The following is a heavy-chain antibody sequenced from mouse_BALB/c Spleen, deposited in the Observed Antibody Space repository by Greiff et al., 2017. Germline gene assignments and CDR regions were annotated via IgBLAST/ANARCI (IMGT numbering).Heavy chain of an antibody. CDR2: ISDGGSYT. CDR3: AREEEYGSSYVYYYAMDY. V-gene: IGHV5-4*02. D-gene: IGHD1-1*01. J-gene: IGHJ4*01. CDR1: GFTFSDYY. Sequence: EVQRVESGGGLVKPGGSLKLSCAASGFTFSDYYMYWVRQTPEKRLEWVATISDGGSYTYYPDSVKGRFTISRDNTKNNLYLQMSSLKSEDTAMYYCAREEEYGSSYVYYYAMDYWGQGTSVTVSS.